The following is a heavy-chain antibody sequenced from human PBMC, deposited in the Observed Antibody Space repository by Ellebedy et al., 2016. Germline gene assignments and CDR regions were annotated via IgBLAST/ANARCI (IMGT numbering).Heavy chain of an antibody. CDR2: IWYDGSNK. Sequence: GESLKISXAASGFTFSSYGMHWVRQAPGKGLEWVAVIWYDGSNKYYADSVKGRFTISRDNSKNTLYLQMNSLRAEDAAVYYCAFSGRLWLDYWGQGTLVTVSS. CDR1: GFTFSSYG. D-gene: IGHD3-10*01. V-gene: IGHV3-33*01. J-gene: IGHJ4*02. CDR3: AFSGRLWLDY.